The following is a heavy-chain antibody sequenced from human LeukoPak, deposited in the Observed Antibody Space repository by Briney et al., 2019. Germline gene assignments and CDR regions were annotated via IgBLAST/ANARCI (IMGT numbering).Heavy chain of an antibody. J-gene: IGHJ4*02. Sequence: GGSLRLSCAASGFTFSSYAMHWGRQAPGKGLEWVAVISYDGSYREFADSVKGRFTISRDNSKNTLSVQMSSLRGDDTAVYHCAREVTRRLDFWGQGTLVTVSS. D-gene: IGHD2-2*01. CDR3: AREVTRRLDF. V-gene: IGHV3-30*15. CDR1: GFTFSSYA. CDR2: ISYDGSYR.